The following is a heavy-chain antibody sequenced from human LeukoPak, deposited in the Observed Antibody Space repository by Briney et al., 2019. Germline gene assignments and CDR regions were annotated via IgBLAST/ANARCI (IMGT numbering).Heavy chain of an antibody. CDR1: GYTFTSYD. J-gene: IGHJ4*02. D-gene: IGHD3-9*01. V-gene: IGHV1-8*01. CDR2: INPNSGNT. Sequence: ASVKLSCKASGYTFTSYDINWVRQATGQGLEWMGWINPNSGNTGYAQKFQGRVTMTRSTSISTAYMELSSLRSEDTAVYYCARGGYDILTGYHNFDYWGQGTLVTVSS. CDR3: ARGGYDILTGYHNFDY.